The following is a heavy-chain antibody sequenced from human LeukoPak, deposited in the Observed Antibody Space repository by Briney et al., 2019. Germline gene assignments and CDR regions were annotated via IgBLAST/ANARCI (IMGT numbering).Heavy chain of an antibody. V-gene: IGHV1-58*02. J-gene: IGHJ4*02. D-gene: IGHD1-14*01. CDR1: GFTFTSSA. CDR2: IVVGSGNT. CDR3: AAITPTPVRPIDY. Sequence: SVKVSCKASGFTFTSSAMQWVRQARGQRLEWIGWIVVGSGNTNYAQKFQERVTITRDMSTSTAYMELSSLRSEDTAVYYCAAITPTPVRPIDYWVQGTLVTVSS.